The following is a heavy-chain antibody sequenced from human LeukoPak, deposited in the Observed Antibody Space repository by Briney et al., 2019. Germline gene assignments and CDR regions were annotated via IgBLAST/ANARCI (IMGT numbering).Heavy chain of an antibody. Sequence: ASVKVSCKASGGTFSSYAISWVRQATGQGLEWMGWMNPNSGNTGYAQKFQGRVTITRNTSISTAYMELSSLRSEDTAVYYCAREGSGSYPYYYYYMDVWGKGTTVTVSS. J-gene: IGHJ6*03. CDR3: AREGSGSYPYYYYYMDV. V-gene: IGHV1-8*03. CDR2: MNPNSGNT. D-gene: IGHD1-26*01. CDR1: GGTFSSYA.